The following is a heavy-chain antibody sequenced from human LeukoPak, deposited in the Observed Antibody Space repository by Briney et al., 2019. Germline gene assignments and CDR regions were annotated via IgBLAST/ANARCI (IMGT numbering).Heavy chain of an antibody. V-gene: IGHV3-7*01. D-gene: IGHD2-21*02. J-gene: IGHJ6*03. CDR2: IKQDRSEE. CDR1: GFTFSSYW. Sequence: GGSLRLSCAASGFTFSSYWMSWVRQAPGKGLEWVADIKQDRSEEDYVDSVKGRFTISRDNAKNSLYLQMNSLRAEDTAVYYCAKERATAYYFYYYMDVWSKGTTVTVSS. CDR3: AKERATAYYFYYYMDV.